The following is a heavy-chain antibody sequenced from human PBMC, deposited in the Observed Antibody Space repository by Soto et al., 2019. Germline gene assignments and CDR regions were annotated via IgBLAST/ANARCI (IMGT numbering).Heavy chain of an antibody. D-gene: IGHD2-2*01. CDR1: GGSISSGDYY. CDR3: ARVMPIVVVPAAIVNWFDP. Sequence: LSLTCTVSGGSISSGDYYWSWIRQPPGKGLEWIGYIYYSGSTYYNPSLKSRVTISVDTSKIQFSLKLSSVTAADTAVYYCARVMPIVVVPAAIVNWFDPWGQGTLVTVSS. V-gene: IGHV4-30-4*01. CDR2: IYYSGST. J-gene: IGHJ5*02.